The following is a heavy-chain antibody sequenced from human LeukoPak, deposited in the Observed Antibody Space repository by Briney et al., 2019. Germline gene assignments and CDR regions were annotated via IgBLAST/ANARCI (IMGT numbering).Heavy chain of an antibody. V-gene: IGHV3-30*02. CDR3: AKPGYCSGGSCRYYFDY. CDR2: IRYDGSNK. J-gene: IGHJ4*02. D-gene: IGHD2-15*01. Sequence: PGGSLRLSCAASGFTFSSYGMHWVRQAPGKGLEWVAFIRYDGSNKYYADSVKGRFTISRDNSKNTLYLQMNSLRAEDTAVYYCAKPGYCSGGSCRYYFDYWGQGTLVTVSS. CDR1: GFTFSSYG.